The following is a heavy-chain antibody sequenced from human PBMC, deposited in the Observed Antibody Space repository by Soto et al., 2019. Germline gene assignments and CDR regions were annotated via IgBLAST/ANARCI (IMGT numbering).Heavy chain of an antibody. D-gene: IGHD2-2*01. Sequence: GGSLRLSCAASGFTFSSYAMSWVRQAPGKGLEWVSAISGSGGSTYYADSVKGRFTISRDNSKNTLYLQMNSLRAEDTAVYYCAKGLSDIVVVPDYYYGMDVWGQGTTVTVSS. CDR2: ISGSGGST. V-gene: IGHV3-23*01. CDR1: GFTFSSYA. J-gene: IGHJ6*02. CDR3: AKGLSDIVVVPDYYYGMDV.